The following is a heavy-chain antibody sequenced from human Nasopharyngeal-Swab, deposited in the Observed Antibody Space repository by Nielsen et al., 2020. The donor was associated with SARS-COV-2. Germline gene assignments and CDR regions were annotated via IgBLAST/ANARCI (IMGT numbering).Heavy chain of an antibody. CDR1: GFTFSSYA. CDR3: ANYDSSGYLIDY. D-gene: IGHD3-22*01. CDR2: ISGSGGST. Sequence: GGSLRLSCAASGFTFSSYAMSWVRQAPGKGLEWVSAISGSGGSTYYADSVKGRFTISRDNSKNTLYPQMNSLRAEDTAVYYCANYDSSGYLIDYWGQGTLVTVSS. J-gene: IGHJ4*02. V-gene: IGHV3-23*01.